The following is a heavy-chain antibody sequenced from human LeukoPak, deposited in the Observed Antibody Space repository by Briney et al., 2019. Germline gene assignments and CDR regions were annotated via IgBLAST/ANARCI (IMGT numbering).Heavy chain of an antibody. J-gene: IGHJ6*02. V-gene: IGHV4-34*01. D-gene: IGHD3-10*01. Sequence: PSETLSLTCAVYGGSFSGYYWSWIRQPPGKGLEWIGEINHSGSTNYNPSLKSRVTISVDTSKNQFSLKLSSVTAADTAVYYCARDNRYGSGSYYSNLDPYYYYYGMDVWGQGTTVTVSS. CDR1: GGSFSGYY. CDR2: INHSGST. CDR3: ARDNRYGSGSYYSNLDPYYYYYGMDV.